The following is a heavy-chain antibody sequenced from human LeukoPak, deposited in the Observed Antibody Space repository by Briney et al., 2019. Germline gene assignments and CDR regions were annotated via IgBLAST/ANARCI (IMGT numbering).Heavy chain of an antibody. J-gene: IGHJ4*02. V-gene: IGHV3-48*03. Sequence: GGSLRLSCAASGFTFSSYEMNGVRQAPGQGLEWFSYISSSGSTIYYADSVKGRFTISRDNAKNSLYLQMTSLRAEDTAVYYCARDHMVRGTLMDCWGQGTLVTVSS. CDR1: GFTFSSYE. CDR2: ISSSGSTI. D-gene: IGHD3-10*01. CDR3: ARDHMVRGTLMDC.